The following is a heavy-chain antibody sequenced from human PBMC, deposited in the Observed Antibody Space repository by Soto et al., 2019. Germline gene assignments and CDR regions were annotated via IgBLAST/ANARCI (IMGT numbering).Heavy chain of an antibody. D-gene: IGHD3-3*01. CDR1: GGSFSGYY. CDR3: ARRAYDFWSGPNWFDP. V-gene: IGHV4-34*01. J-gene: IGHJ5*02. Sequence: SETLSLTCAVYGGSFSGYYWSWIRQPPGKGLEWIGEINHSGSTNYNPSLKSRVTISVDTSKNQFSLKLGSVTAADTAVYYCARRAYDFWSGPNWFDPWGQGTLVTVSS. CDR2: INHSGST.